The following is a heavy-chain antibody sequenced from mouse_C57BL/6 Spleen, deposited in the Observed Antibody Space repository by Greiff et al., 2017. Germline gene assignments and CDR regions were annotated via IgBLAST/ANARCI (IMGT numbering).Heavy chain of an antibody. CDR1: GYTFTSYW. CDR2: IDPSDSYT. D-gene: IGHD1-1*01. Sequence: QVQLQQPGAELVKPGASVKLSCKASGYTFTSYWMQWVKQRPGQGLEWIGEIDPSDSYTNYNQKFKGKATLTVDPSSSTAYMQLSSLTSEDSAVYYCARKVIYYYGSSYPNYYAMDYWGQGTSVTVSS. V-gene: IGHV1-50*01. CDR3: ARKVIYYYGSSYPNYYAMDY. J-gene: IGHJ4*01.